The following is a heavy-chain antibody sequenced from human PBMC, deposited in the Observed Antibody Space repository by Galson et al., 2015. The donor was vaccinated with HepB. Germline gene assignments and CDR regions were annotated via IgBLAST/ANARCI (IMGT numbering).Heavy chain of an antibody. D-gene: IGHD3-3*01. CDR1: GFSFSDAW. CDR3: ATDKVRHSPTYDGFRSGYYRGYFYSGVDV. V-gene: IGHV3-15*01. J-gene: IGHJ6*02. CDR2: IKSKSDGETT. Sequence: SLRLSCAASGFSFSDAWMTWVRQAPGKGLEWVGRIKSKSDGETTDYAAPVKGRFAISRDDSKNMLYLQMNSLKTEDTAVYYCATDKVRHSPTYDGFRSGYYRGYFYSGVDVWGQGNTVTVSS.